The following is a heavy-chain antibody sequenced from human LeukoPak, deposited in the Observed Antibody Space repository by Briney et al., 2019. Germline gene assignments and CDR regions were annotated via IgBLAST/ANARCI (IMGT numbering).Heavy chain of an antibody. V-gene: IGHV4-4*02. CDR2: IYHSGST. CDR1: GGSISSSNW. CDR3: ARLTTYYYGSGSYSYFDY. Sequence: SETLSLTCAVSGGSISSSNWWSWVRQPPGKGLEWIGEIYHSGSTNYNPSLKSRVTISVDKSKNQFSLKLSSVTAADTAVYYCARLTTYYYGSGSYSYFDYWGQGTLVTVSS. D-gene: IGHD3-10*01. J-gene: IGHJ4*02.